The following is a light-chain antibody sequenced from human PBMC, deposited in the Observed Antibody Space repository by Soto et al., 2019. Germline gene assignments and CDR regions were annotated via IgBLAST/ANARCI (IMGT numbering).Light chain of an antibody. Sequence: QSALTQPASVSGSPGQSITISCTGSSSDVGGYKYVSWYQQYPGKAPKLMIYEVSNRPSGVSNRFSGSKSGNTASLTISGLQAEDEADYYCSSYTSSRTAVFGGATKVTVL. J-gene: IGLJ2*01. CDR1: SSDVGGYKY. CDR3: SSYTSSRTAV. CDR2: EVS. V-gene: IGLV2-14*01.